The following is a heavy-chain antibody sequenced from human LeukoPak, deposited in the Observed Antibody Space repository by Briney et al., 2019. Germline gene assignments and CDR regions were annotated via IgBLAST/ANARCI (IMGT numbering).Heavy chain of an antibody. V-gene: IGHV4-30-4*08. CDR2: IYYSGST. J-gene: IGHJ6*03. Sequence: SETLSLTCTVSGGSISNGDYYWSWIRQPQGKGLEWIGYIYYSGSTYYNPSLKSRVTISVDTSKNQFSLKLSSVTAADTAVYYYARVIAVAGYYYYYMDVWGKGTTVTVSS. CDR1: GGSISNGDYY. D-gene: IGHD6-19*01. CDR3: ARVIAVAGYYYYYMDV.